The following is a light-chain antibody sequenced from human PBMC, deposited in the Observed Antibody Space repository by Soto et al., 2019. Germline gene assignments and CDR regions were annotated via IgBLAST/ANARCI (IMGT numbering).Light chain of an antibody. Sequence: ETVVTQSPATLSFYPGETATLAGRARQSVSCTYFAWYQHNPGQAPRLLSNGLSSRATAIPDRFSGSGSGTDFTLSISRVESEDFAEYYCEKYDRSFTIGQGTQV. V-gene: IGKV3-20*01. CDR3: EKYDRSFT. J-gene: IGKJ1*01. CDR1: QSVSCTY. CDR2: GLS.